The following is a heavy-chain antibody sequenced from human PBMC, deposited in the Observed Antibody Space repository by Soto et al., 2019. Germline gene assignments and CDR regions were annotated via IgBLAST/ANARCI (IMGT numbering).Heavy chain of an antibody. J-gene: IGHJ4*02. CDR3: ARWGLSSSWYYFDY. V-gene: IGHV4-31*03. Sequence: QVQLQESGPGLVKPSQTLSLTCTVSGGSISSGGYYWSWIRQHPGKGLEWIGYIYYSGSTYYNPSLKSRVTISVYTSKNQFSLKLSSVTAADTAVYYCARWGLSSSWYYFDYWGQGTLVTVSS. D-gene: IGHD6-13*01. CDR2: IYYSGST. CDR1: GGSISSGGYY.